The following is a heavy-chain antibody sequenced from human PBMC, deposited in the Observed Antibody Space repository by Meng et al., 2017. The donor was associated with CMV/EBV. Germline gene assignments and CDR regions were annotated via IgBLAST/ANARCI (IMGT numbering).Heavy chain of an antibody. J-gene: IGHJ6*02. CDR2: INHSGST. CDR1: GGSFSGYY. V-gene: IGHV4-34*01. Sequence: SETLSLTCAVYGGSFSGYYWGWIRQSPGKGLEWIGEINHSGSTNYNPSLKSRVTISVDTSKNQFSLKLSSVTAADTAVYYCARDRRVRGVIGYYYYGMDVWGQGTTVTVSS. D-gene: IGHD3-10*01. CDR3: ARDRRVRGVIGYYYYGMDV.